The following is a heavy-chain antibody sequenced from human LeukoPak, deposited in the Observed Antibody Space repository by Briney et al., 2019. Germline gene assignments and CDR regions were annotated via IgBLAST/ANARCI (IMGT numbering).Heavy chain of an antibody. D-gene: IGHD3-10*01. Sequence: GGSLRLSCAASGFTFSSYGMHWVRQAPGKGLEWVAVISYDGSNKYYAVSVEGPFTISRDNSKNTLYLQMNSLRAEDTAVYYCAKDLLRFGELLWRGGVDYWGQGTLVTVSS. CDR1: GFTFSSYG. CDR2: ISYDGSNK. V-gene: IGHV3-30*18. CDR3: AKDLLRFGELLWRGGVDY. J-gene: IGHJ4*02.